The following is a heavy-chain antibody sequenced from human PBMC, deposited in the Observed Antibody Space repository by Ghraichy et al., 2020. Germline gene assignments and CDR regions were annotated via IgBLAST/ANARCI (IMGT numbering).Heavy chain of an antibody. V-gene: IGHV4-39*01. J-gene: IGHJ5*02. CDR1: GGSISSSDYY. CDR2: VFHSGSA. D-gene: IGHD6-13*01. Sequence: ESLNISCSVSGGSISSSDYYWAWIRQPPGKGLEWIGSVFHSGSAYYNPSLKSRVTISVDKSKNQFFLNLRSVTAADTAVYYCAGPGSGSTWYNWFHPWGQGTLVTVSS. CDR3: AGPGSGSTWYNWFHP.